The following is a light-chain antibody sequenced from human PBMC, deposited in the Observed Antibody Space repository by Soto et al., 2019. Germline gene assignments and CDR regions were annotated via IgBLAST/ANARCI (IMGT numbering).Light chain of an antibody. Sequence: QSALTQPPSASGSPGQSVTISCTGTSSDVGGYDYVSWYQQNPDKAPRLMIYEVNKRPSGVPDRFSGSKSGNTASLTVSGLRAGDEADYYCSSFAGSTGLLFGEGTKLTVL. CDR3: SSFAGSTGLL. CDR2: EVN. J-gene: IGLJ2*01. V-gene: IGLV2-8*01. CDR1: SSDVGGYDY.